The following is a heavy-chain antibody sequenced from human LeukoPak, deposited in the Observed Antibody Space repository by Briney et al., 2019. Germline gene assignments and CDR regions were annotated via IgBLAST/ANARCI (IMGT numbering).Heavy chain of an antibody. CDR2: MNHSGST. D-gene: IGHD3-10*01. J-gene: IGHJ6*03. Sequence: PSETLSLTCAVYGGSFSGYYWSWIRQPPGKGLEWIGEMNHSGSTNYNPSLKSRVTISVDTSKNQFSLKLSSVTAADTAVYYCARRLGRKFRERFYYYHYMDVWGKGTTVTVSS. CDR3: ARRLGRKFRERFYYYHYMDV. CDR1: GGSFSGYY. V-gene: IGHV4-34*01.